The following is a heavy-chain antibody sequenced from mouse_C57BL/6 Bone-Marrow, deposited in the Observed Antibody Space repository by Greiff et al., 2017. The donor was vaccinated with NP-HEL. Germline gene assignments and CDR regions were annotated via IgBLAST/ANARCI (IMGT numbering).Heavy chain of an antibody. D-gene: IGHD1-1*01. J-gene: IGHJ4*01. V-gene: IGHV3-6*01. Sequence: EVKLMESGPGLVKPSQSLSLTCSVTGYSITSGYYWNWIRQFPGNKLEWMGYISYDGSNNYNPSLKNRISFTRDTSNNQLFLKLNSVTTEDAATDYCAKGSYGSRDYYAMDYWGQGTSVTVSS. CDR1: GYSITSGYY. CDR3: AKGSYGSRDYYAMDY. CDR2: ISYDGSN.